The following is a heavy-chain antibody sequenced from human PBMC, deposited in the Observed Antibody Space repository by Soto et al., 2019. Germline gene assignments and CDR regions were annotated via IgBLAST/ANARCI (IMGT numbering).Heavy chain of an antibody. CDR3: AKDESRYCTDTSCYTMDV. V-gene: IGHV3-30*18. Sequence: GGSLRLSCAASGFTFSTYGMHWVRQAPGKXLEWVAVIPYDGRNKYYADSVKGRFAISRDNSKNVLFLQMNSLRAEDTSVYYCAKDESRYCTDTSCYTMDVWGQGTTVTVSS. J-gene: IGHJ6*02. CDR1: GFTFSTYG. D-gene: IGHD2-2*02. CDR2: IPYDGRNK.